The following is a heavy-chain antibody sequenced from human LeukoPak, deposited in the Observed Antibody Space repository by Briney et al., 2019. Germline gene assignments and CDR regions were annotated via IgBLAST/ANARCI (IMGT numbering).Heavy chain of an antibody. CDR1: GVSISSGDYY. CDR2: TYYSGST. CDR3: ARPYYYDSRIDP. J-gene: IGHJ5*02. V-gene: IGHV4-30-4*01. D-gene: IGHD3-22*01. Sequence: SETLSLTCTVSGVSISSGDYYWSWIRQPPGKGLEWIGYTYYSGSTYYNPSLKSRVTISVDTSKNQFSLKLSSVTAADTAVYYCARPYYYDSRIDPWAQGTRVTVSS.